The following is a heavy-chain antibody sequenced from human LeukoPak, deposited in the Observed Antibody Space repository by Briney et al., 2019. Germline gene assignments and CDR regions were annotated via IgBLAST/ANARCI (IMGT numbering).Heavy chain of an antibody. CDR3: AKDRSCTGSSCNVGS. D-gene: IGHD2-2*01. J-gene: IGHJ3*01. CDR2: INTDGSNT. CDR1: GFTFRRFW. V-gene: IGHV3-74*01. Sequence: GGSLRLSCAASGFTFRRFWMHWVRQAPGKGLVWVSRINTDGSNTIYADSVKGRFTISRDNSKNTLFLQMNSLRAEDTAVYYCAKDRSCTGSSCNVGSWGQGTMVTVSS.